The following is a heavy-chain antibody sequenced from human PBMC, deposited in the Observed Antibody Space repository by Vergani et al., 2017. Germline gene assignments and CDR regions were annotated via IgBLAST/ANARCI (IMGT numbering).Heavy chain of an antibody. CDR2: ISHSGSA. V-gene: IGHV4-34*02. CDR3: VRSTMRSFGNWYFDL. D-gene: IGHD2/OR15-2a*01. CDR1: GGSFSGHF. Sequence: QVLLQQWGPGLLKPSETLSLTSAVYGGSFSGHFWNWIRQSPGKGLEWIGEISHSGSANYNPSLKSRVTISVDTSKKQFSLKMNSVTAADTAVDYCVRSTMRSFGNWYFDLWGRGTMVTVSS. J-gene: IGHJ2*01.